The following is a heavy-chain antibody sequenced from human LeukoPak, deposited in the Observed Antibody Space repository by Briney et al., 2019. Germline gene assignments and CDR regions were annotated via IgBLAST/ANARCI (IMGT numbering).Heavy chain of an antibody. D-gene: IGHD6-19*01. V-gene: IGHV3-23*01. Sequence: PGGSLRLSCAASGFTFSSYAMSWVRQAPGKGLEWVSAISGSGGSTYYADSVKGRFTISRDNSKNTLYLQMNSLRAEDTAVYYCARGEHSSGWFYFDYWGQGTLVTVSS. CDR3: ARGEHSSGWFYFDY. CDR1: GFTFSSYA. J-gene: IGHJ4*02. CDR2: ISGSGGST.